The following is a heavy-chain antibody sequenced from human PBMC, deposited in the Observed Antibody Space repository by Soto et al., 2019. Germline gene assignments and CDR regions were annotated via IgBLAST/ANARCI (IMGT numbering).Heavy chain of an antibody. CDR2: ISSSSYI. Sequence: PGGSLRLSCAASGFTFSSYSMSWVRQAPGKGLEWVSSISSSSYIYYAGSVKGRFTISRDNAKNSLYLQMNSLRAEDTAVYYCARDSDSSGWGAFDIWGQGTMVTVSS. J-gene: IGHJ3*02. D-gene: IGHD6-19*01. V-gene: IGHV3-21*01. CDR1: GFTFSSYS. CDR3: ARDSDSSGWGAFDI.